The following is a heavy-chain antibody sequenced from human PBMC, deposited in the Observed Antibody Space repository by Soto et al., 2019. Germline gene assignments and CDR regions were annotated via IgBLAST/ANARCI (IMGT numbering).Heavy chain of an antibody. CDR1: GFPFSIYA. Sequence: GGSLRLSCAASGFPFSIYAMNWVRQAPGKGLEWVSTIMSNGADTYYPDSMKGRFTISRDNSKNTVYLQMNSLRAEDTAVYYCARVPPGGYSGYDSAFDIWGQGTMVTVSS. CDR2: IMSNGADT. D-gene: IGHD5-12*01. V-gene: IGHV3-23*01. CDR3: ARVPPGGYSGYDSAFDI. J-gene: IGHJ3*02.